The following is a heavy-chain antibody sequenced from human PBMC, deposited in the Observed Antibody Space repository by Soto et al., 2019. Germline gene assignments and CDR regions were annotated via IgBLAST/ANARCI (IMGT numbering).Heavy chain of an antibody. J-gene: IGHJ6*03. V-gene: IGHV4-34*01. D-gene: IGHD2-21*01. CDR3: ARGGISHWAYFYYMDV. CDR1: GGSLSDYF. Sequence: LETLSLTCVVAGGSLSDYFWSWIRQPPGMALEWIGEINHLGSINYNPSLKSRVTMSVDTSKNQFSLTLNSVTAADTATYYCARGGISHWAYFYYMDVWDRGTTVTVSS. CDR2: INHLGSI.